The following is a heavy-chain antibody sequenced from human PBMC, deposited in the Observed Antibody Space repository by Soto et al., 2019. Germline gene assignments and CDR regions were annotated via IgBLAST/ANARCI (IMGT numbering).Heavy chain of an antibody. CDR3: ARGAADTAMVDA. J-gene: IGHJ5*02. CDR1: GGSIRSYY. V-gene: IGHV4-59*01. Sequence: XETLSLPCTVSGGSIRSYYWTWIRQPPGKGLEWLGYIFYSGSTFYNPSLKSRVTISIHTSKSQFSLQLTSVTAADTAVYYCARGAADTAMVDAWGQGTLVTVSS. CDR2: IFYSGST. D-gene: IGHD5-18*01.